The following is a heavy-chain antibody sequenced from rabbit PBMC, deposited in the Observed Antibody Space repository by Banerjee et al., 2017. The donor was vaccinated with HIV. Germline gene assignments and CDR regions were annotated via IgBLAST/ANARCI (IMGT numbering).Heavy chain of an antibody. CDR3: ARPYGGRAGFYFDL. J-gene: IGHJ4*01. V-gene: IGHV1S45*01. Sequence: EESGGDLVKPEGSLTLTCTASGFSFSSNYWICWVRQAPGKGLELIACTYAGSGGSTWYATWAKGRFTVSKTSSTTVTLQMTSLTAADTATYFCARPYGGRAGFYFDLWGQGTLVTVS. CDR1: GFSFSSNYW. CDR2: TYAGSGGST. D-gene: IGHD2-1*01.